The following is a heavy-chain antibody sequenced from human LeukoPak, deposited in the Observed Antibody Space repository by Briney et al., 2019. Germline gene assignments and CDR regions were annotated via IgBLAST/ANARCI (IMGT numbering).Heavy chain of an antibody. J-gene: IGHJ2*01. V-gene: IGHV5-51*01. CDR2: IFPGDSDT. CDR1: GSTFTSYW. CDR3: ARQTASSYWYFDP. D-gene: IGHD5-18*01. Sequence: GESLKISCKNSGSTFTSYWIGWVRQMPGKGLEWMGLIFPGDSDTRYSPSFQGQVTISADKSISIAYLQWTSLKASDIAMYYCARQTASSYWYFDPWGRGTLVSVSS.